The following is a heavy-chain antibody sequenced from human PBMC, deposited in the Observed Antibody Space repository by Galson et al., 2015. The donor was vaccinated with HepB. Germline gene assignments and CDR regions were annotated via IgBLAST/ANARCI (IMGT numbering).Heavy chain of an antibody. D-gene: IGHD3-10*01. CDR2: IYYSGST. V-gene: IGHV4-31*03. J-gene: IGHJ4*02. CDR3: ASRGTMVQGVIMELPYY. CDR1: GGSISSGGYY. Sequence: TLSLTCTVSGGSISSGGYYWSWIRQHPGKGLEWIGYIYYSGSTYYNPSLKSRVTISVDTSKNQFSLKLSSVTAADTAVYYCASRGTMVQGVIMELPYYWGQRTLVAVSS.